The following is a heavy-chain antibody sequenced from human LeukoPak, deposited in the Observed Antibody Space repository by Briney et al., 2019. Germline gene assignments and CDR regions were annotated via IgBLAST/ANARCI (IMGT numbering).Heavy chain of an antibody. J-gene: IGHJ4*02. CDR1: GYTFTASY. CDR2: INPNTGAT. Sequence: ASVKVSCKASGYTFTASYIHWVRQAPGQGLEWMGWINPNTGATGYAQKFQGWVTMTRDTSISTGYMELSWLKSDDTAVYFCARGDCSGVSCYSVDSWGQGTLVTVSS. D-gene: IGHD2-15*01. CDR3: ARGDCSGVSCYSVDS. V-gene: IGHV1-2*04.